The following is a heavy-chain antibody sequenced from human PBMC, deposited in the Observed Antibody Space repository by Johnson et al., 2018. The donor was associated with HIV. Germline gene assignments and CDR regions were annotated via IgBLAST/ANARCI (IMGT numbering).Heavy chain of an antibody. J-gene: IGHJ3*02. V-gene: IGHV3-30*02. D-gene: IGHD3-9*01. CDR2: IRYDGSNK. CDR3: AKDIRLVSAYYDILSGTSFDAFDI. CDR1: GFTFSSYG. Sequence: QVQLVESGGGVVQPGGSLRLSCAASGFTFSSYGMHWVRQAPGKGLEWVAFIRYDGSNKYYADSVNGRFTISRDNSKNTLYLQMNSLRVEDTAVYYCAKDIRLVSAYYDILSGTSFDAFDIWGQGTMVTVSS.